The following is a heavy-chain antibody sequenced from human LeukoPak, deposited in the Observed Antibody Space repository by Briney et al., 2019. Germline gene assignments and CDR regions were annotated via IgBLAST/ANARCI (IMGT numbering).Heavy chain of an antibody. CDR3: ARRVTSNWFDP. CDR2: IHYTGST. CDR1: GDSISSHF. Sequence: PSETLSLTCTVSGDSISSHFWSWIRQPPGKGLEWIGCIHYTGSTNYNPSLKSRVTISVDTSKNQLSLRLSSVTAADTAVYYCARRVTSNWFDPWGQGTLVTVSS. D-gene: IGHD2-21*02. J-gene: IGHJ5*02. V-gene: IGHV4-59*08.